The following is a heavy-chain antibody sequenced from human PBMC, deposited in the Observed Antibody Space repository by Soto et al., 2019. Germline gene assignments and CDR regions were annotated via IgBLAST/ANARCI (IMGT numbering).Heavy chain of an antibody. CDR3: ARRTCDIVVVPAASSYYYYYYMDV. CDR1: GGSISSSSYY. J-gene: IGHJ6*03. V-gene: IGHV4-39*01. CDR2: IYYSGST. Sequence: SETLSLTCTVSGGSISSSSYYWGWIRQPPGKGLEWIGSIYYSGSTYYNPSLKSRVTISVDTSKNQFSLKLSSVTAADTAVYYCARRTCDIVVVPAASSYYYYYYMDVWGKGTTVTVSS. D-gene: IGHD2-2*01.